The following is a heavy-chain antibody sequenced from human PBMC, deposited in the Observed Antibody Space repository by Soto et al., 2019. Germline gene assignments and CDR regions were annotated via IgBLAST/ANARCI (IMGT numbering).Heavy chain of an antibody. CDR1: GFTFSSYS. D-gene: IGHD4-17*01. V-gene: IGHV3-21*01. Sequence: RGSLRLSCAAYGFTFSSYSMNWGRQAPGKGLEWVSSISSSSSYIYYADSVKGRFTISRDNAKNSLYLQMNSLRAEDTAVYYCARVTVMEFFYYYYGMDVWGQGTTVTVSS. CDR3: ARVTVMEFFYYYYGMDV. J-gene: IGHJ6*02. CDR2: ISSSSSYI.